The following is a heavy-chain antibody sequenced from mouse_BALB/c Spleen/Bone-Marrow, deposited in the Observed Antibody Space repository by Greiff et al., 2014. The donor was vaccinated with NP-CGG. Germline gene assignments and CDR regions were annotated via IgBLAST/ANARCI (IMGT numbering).Heavy chain of an antibody. V-gene: IGHV1-9*01. CDR2: ILPGSGIT. CDR1: GYTFNSYW. Sequence: LVESGAELMKPGASVKISCKATGYTFNSYWIEWVKQRPGHGLEWIGEILPGSGITNYNEKFKDKATFNADTSSNTAYMQPSSLKSEDSAVYYCARSPYWGQGTLFTVSA. J-gene: IGHJ3*01. CDR3: ARSPY.